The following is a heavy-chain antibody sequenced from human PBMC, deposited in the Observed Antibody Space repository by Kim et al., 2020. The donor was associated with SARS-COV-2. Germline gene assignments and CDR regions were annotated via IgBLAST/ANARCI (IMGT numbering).Heavy chain of an antibody. V-gene: IGHV5-51*01. CDR1: GYSFTSYW. Sequence: GESLKISCKGSGYSFTSYWIGWVRQMPGKGLEWMGIIYPGDSDTRYSPSFQGQVTISADKSISTAYLQWSSLKASDTAMYYCARHGVRYFDWTPPNYWGQGTLVTVSS. CDR3: ARHGVRYFDWTPPNY. J-gene: IGHJ4*02. D-gene: IGHD3-9*01. CDR2: IYPGDSDT.